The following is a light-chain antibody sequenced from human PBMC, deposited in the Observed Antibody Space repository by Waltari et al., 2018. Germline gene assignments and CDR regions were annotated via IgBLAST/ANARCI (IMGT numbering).Light chain of an antibody. J-gene: IGLJ3*02. CDR3: QTGGHGTWV. Sequence: QLVVTQSPSASAPLGASVKLTCTLSSGHSSNIVAWLQQRPEKGPRYLMKVNSDGSHIKGDDIPDRFSGSSSGAVRYLTISSLQPDDEADYYCQTGGHGTWVFGGGTTLTVL. CDR1: SGHSSNI. V-gene: IGLV4-69*01. CDR2: VNSDGSH.